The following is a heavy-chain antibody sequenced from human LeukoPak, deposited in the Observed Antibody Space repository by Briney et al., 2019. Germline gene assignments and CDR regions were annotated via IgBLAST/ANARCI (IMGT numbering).Heavy chain of an antibody. Sequence: SVKVSCKASGATFSSYSVNWVRQTPGQGLEWMGGGIPLFGTANYAQKFQGRVTMTTDESTRTAYMELSSLTSQDTAVYYCARDVADDGSGYFSSWGQGTLVTVSS. CDR1: GATFSSYS. D-gene: IGHD3-22*01. J-gene: IGHJ4*02. CDR3: ARDVADDGSGYFSS. CDR2: GIPLFGTA. V-gene: IGHV1-69*05.